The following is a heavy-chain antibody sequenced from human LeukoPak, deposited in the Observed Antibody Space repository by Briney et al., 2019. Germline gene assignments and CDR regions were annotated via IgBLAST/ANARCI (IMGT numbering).Heavy chain of an antibody. CDR3: ARTMYSSSWYNYYYYYMDV. CDR1: GGTFSSYA. Sequence: ASVKVSCKASGGTFSSYAISWVRQAPGQGLEWMGGIIPIFGTANYAQKFQGRVTITADESTSTAYMELSSLRSEDTAVYYCARTMYSSSWYNYYYYYMDVWGKGTTVTISS. J-gene: IGHJ6*03. D-gene: IGHD6-13*01. V-gene: IGHV1-69*01. CDR2: IIPIFGTA.